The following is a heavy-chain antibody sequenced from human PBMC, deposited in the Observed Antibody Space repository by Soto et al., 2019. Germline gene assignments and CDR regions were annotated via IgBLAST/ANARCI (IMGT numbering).Heavy chain of an antibody. J-gene: IGHJ4*02. CDR3: AREGPAMVTPVLDY. CDR2: IKQDGSEK. CDR1: GFTFSSYW. V-gene: IGHV3-7*01. D-gene: IGHD5-18*01. Sequence: PGGSLRLSCAASGFTFSSYWMSWVRQAPGKGLEWVANIKQDGSEKYYVDSVKGRFTISRDNAKNSLYLQMNSLRAEDTAVYYCAREGPAMVTPVLDYWGQGTLVTVSS.